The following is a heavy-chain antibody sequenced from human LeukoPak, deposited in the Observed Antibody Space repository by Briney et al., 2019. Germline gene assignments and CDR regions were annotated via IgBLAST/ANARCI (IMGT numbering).Heavy chain of an antibody. CDR1: GYTFTSYA. Sequence: GASVKVSCKASGYTFTSYAMHWVRQAPGQRLEWMGWINAGNGNTKYSQKFQGRVTITRDTSASIAYMELSSLTSEDTAVYYCARTPGGFYFDYWGQGTLVTVSS. CDR2: INAGNGNT. CDR3: ARTPGGFYFDY. V-gene: IGHV1-3*01. D-gene: IGHD4-23*01. J-gene: IGHJ4*02.